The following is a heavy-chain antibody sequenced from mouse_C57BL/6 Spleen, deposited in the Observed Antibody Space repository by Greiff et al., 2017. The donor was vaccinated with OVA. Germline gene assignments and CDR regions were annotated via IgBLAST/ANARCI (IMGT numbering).Heavy chain of an antibody. V-gene: IGHV1-69*01. J-gene: IGHJ3*01. Sequence: QVQLQQPGAELVLPGASVKLSCKASGYTFTSYWMHWVKQRPGQGLDWIGAIDPSDSYTNYNQKFKGKSTLTVDKSSSTAYMQLSSLTSEDSAVYYCARRHYGNLAWFAYWGQGTLVTVSA. CDR2: IDPSDSYT. CDR3: ARRHYGNLAWFAY. D-gene: IGHD2-1*01. CDR1: GYTFTSYW.